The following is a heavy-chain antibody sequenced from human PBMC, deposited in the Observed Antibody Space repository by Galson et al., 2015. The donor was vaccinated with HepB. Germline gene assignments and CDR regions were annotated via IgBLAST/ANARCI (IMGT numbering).Heavy chain of an antibody. CDR1: GFTFRSYS. CDR2: ISPNDDYL. D-gene: IGHD3-10*01. CDR3: ARGGLQKQRNDYFDF. J-gene: IGHJ4*02. Sequence: SCAASGFTFRSYSMNWVRQAPGKGLAWVSSISPNDDYLYYAETLRGRFSISRDNARNSLYLQMHSLRAEDTAVYYCARGGLQKQRNDYFDFWGRGTLVTVSS. V-gene: IGHV3-21*01.